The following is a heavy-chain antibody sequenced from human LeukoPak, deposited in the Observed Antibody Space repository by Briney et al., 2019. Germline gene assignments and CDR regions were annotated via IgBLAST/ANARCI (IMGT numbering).Heavy chain of an antibody. J-gene: IGHJ5*02. CDR1: GYTFTSYG. D-gene: IGHD1-7*01. V-gene: IGHV1-18*01. CDR2: ISAYNGNT. Sequence: ASVKVSFKASGYTFTSYGITWVRQAPGQGLEWMGWISAYNGNTNYAQKVQGRVTMTRDTSTSTVYMELRSLKSDDTAVYYCARDSHNWNYSGFDPWGQGTLVTVSS. CDR3: ARDSHNWNYSGFDP.